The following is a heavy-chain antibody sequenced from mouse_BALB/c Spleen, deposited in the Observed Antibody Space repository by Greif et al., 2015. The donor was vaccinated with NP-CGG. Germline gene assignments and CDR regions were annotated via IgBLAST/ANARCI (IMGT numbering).Heavy chain of an antibody. CDR3: ARHSRGYFDY. CDR1: GFTFSSYA. V-gene: IGHV5-9-3*01. D-gene: IGHD1-1*01. J-gene: IGHJ2*01. CDR2: ISSSGSYT. Sequence: DVKLVESGGGLVKPGGSLKLSCAASGFTFSSYAMSWVRQTPEKRLEWVATISSSGSYTYYPDSVKGRFTISRDNAKNALYLQMSSLRSEDTAMYYCARHSRGYFDYWGQGTTLTVSS.